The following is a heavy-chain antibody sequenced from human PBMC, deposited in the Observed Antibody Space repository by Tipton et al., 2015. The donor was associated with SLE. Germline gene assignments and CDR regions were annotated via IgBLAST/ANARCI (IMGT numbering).Heavy chain of an antibody. CDR3: ARGLGADGVRHHP. CDR1: GVSISRDDYY. V-gene: IGHV4-31*01. Sequence: TLSLTCTVSGVSISRDDYYWSWIRQHPAKGLEWIGYIYYSGSTYYNPSLKSPLTMSIDTSQNHFSLKLTSLTAADTAVYYCARGLGADGVRHHPWGQGILVTVSS. J-gene: IGHJ5*02. D-gene: IGHD3-10*01. CDR2: IYYSGST.